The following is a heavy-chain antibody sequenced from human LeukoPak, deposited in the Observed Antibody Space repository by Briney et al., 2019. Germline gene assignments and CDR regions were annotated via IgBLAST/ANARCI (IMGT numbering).Heavy chain of an antibody. V-gene: IGHV1-8*01. CDR1: EYTFANYD. Sequence: ASVKVSCKASEYTFANYDINWVRQATGQGPEWMGWMNPNSGNTGYAQKFQGRVTMTRDTSTSTVYMELSSLRSEDTAVYYCAREANYGSGKPDNWFDPWGQGTLVTVSS. J-gene: IGHJ5*02. CDR2: MNPNSGNT. D-gene: IGHD3-10*01. CDR3: AREANYGSGKPDNWFDP.